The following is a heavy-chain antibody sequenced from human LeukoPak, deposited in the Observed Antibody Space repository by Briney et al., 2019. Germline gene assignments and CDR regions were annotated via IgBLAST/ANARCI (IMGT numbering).Heavy chain of an antibody. D-gene: IGHD5-18*01. CDR1: GFTFSRSA. CDR3: AREVDTAMSLDY. CDR2: ISGRGNTI. J-gene: IGHJ4*02. Sequence: GGSLRLSCAASGFTFSRSAMNWVRQAPGKGLQWVSYISGRGNTIYYADSVKGRFTISRDNSKNTLYLQMNSLRAEDTAVYYCAREVDTAMSLDYWGQGTLVTVSS. V-gene: IGHV3-48*01.